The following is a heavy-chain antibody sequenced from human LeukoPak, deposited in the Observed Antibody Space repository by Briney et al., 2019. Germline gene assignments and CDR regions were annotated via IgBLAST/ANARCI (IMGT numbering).Heavy chain of an antibody. CDR3: AGVGAYFRYYSCDF. Sequence: GRSLRLSCAASGFTFDDYAMHWVRQAPGKGREWVSVIYSGGSTYYADSVKGRFTISGDNSKNTLYLQMNSLQAEDTAVYYCAGVGAYFRYYSCDFWSQGTRDTVS. V-gene: IGHV3-66*01. D-gene: IGHD2/OR15-2a*01. CDR1: GFTFDDYA. J-gene: IGHJ4*02. CDR2: IYSGGST.